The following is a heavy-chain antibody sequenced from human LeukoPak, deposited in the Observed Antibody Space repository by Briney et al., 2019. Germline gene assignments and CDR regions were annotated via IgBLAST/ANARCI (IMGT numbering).Heavy chain of an antibody. J-gene: IGHJ6*03. CDR2: ISGSGGST. V-gene: IGHV3-23*01. CDR1: GFTFSSYG. CDR3: ARVDSTPGYYYYYYCMDV. Sequence: GGSLRLSCAASGFTFSSYGMSWVRQAPGKGLEWVSAISGSGGSTYYADSVKGRFTISRDNSKNTLYLQMNSLRAEDTAVYYCARVDSTPGYYYYYYCMDVWGKGTTVTVSS. D-gene: IGHD2-2*01.